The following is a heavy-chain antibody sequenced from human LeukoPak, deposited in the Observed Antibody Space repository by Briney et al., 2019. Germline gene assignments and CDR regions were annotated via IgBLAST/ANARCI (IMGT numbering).Heavy chain of an antibody. D-gene: IGHD2-21*01. Sequence: GGSLRLSCAASGFTFSTYDMQWVRQAPGKGLEWVPGIGRSGSTYYTDSVKGRFTISRDNSKDTLYLQMNSLRAEDTAVYYCARGESFAFANWGQGTMVTVSS. CDR1: GFTFSTYD. CDR2: IGRSGST. J-gene: IGHJ3*02. CDR3: ARGESFAFAN. V-gene: IGHV3-23*01.